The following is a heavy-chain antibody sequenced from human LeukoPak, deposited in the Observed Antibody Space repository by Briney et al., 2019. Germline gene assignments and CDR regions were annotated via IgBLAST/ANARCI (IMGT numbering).Heavy chain of an antibody. D-gene: IGHD5-12*01. CDR1: GFTFSYYS. J-gene: IGHJ4*02. CDR3: AKICGYDYALFDY. Sequence: SGGSLRLSCAASGFTFSYYSINWVRQAPGKGLEWVSSVSSSGSTIYYADSVKGRFTISRDNSKNTLYLQMNSLRAEDTAVYYCAKICGYDYALFDYWGQGTLVTVSS. V-gene: IGHV3-48*01. CDR2: VSSSGSTI.